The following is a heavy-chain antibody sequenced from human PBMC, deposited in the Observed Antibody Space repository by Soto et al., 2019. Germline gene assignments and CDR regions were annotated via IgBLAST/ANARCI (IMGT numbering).Heavy chain of an antibody. D-gene: IGHD3-10*01. CDR3: AKDLRDPWFGELFYYGMDV. J-gene: IGHJ6*02. Sequence: EVQLVESGGKLVQPSRSLRLSCVASGFTFDDYAMHWVRQVPGKGLEWVSGISWNSGGIGYADSVKGRFTISRDNAKNSLYLQMNSLRAEDTALYYCAKDLRDPWFGELFYYGMDVWGQGTTVNVSS. CDR2: ISWNSGGI. CDR1: GFTFDDYA. V-gene: IGHV3-9*01.